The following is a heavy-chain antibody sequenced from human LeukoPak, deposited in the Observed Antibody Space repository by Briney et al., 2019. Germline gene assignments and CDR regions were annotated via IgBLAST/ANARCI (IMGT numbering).Heavy chain of an antibody. CDR2: MNPNSGNT. D-gene: IGHD3-22*01. CDR1: GYTFTSYD. Sequence: ASVKVSCKASGYTFTSYDINWVRQATGQGLEWMGWMNPNSGNTGYAQKFQGRVTMTRNSSISTAYMELSSLRSGDTAVYYCARMDYYDSRDNWFDPWGQGTLVTVSS. CDR3: ARMDYYDSRDNWFDP. J-gene: IGHJ5*02. V-gene: IGHV1-8*01.